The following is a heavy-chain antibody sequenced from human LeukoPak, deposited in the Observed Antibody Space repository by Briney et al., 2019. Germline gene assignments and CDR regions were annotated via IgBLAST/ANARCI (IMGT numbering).Heavy chain of an antibody. CDR1: GFTFSSYE. V-gene: IGHV3-23*01. D-gene: IGHD5-18*01. CDR3: ATYRQVLLPFES. J-gene: IGHJ4*02. CDR2: IFPSGGEI. Sequence: GGSLRLSCAASGFTFSSYEMNWVRQAPGKGLEWVSSIFPSGGEIHYADSVRGRFTISGDNSKSILSLQMNSLRAEDTAIYYCATYRQVLLPFESWGQGTLVTVSS.